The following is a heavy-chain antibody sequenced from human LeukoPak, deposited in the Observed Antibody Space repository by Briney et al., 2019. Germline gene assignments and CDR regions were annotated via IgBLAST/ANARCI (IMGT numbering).Heavy chain of an antibody. D-gene: IGHD6-19*01. CDR3: AKRTKSGWSTDAFDI. CDR2: ISNDGGGT. CDR1: GFIFNHYG. V-gene: IGHV3-23*01. J-gene: IGHJ3*02. Sequence: GGSLRLSCAASGFIFNHYGLIWVRQAPGKGLEWVSAISNDGGGTNYADFVKGRFTISRDNSKSTLYLQMNSLRAEDTAVYYCAKRTKSGWSTDAFDIWGQGTKVTVSS.